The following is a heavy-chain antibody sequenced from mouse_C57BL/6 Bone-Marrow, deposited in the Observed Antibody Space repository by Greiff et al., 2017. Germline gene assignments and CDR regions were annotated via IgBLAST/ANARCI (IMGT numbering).Heavy chain of an antibody. CDR1: GFTFSSYA. J-gene: IGHJ2*01. Sequence: EVKLMESGGGLVKPGGSLKLSCAASGFTFSSYAMSWVRQTPEKRLEWVATISDGGSYTYYPDNVKGRFTISRDNAQNNLYLQMSHLKSEDTALYYCARGAGTCGYYFDYWGQGTTLTVAS. CDR2: ISDGGSYT. D-gene: IGHD3-3*01. CDR3: ARGAGTCGYYFDY. V-gene: IGHV5-4*03.